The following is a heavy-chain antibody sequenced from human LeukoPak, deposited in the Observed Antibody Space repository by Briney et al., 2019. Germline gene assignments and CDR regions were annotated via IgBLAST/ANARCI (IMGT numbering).Heavy chain of an antibody. Sequence: SETLSLTCAVYGGSFSGYYWSWIRQPPGKGLEWIGEINHSGSTNYNPSLKSRVTISVDTSKNQFSLKLSSVTAADTAVYYCARAELRRGAFDYWGQGTLVTVSS. J-gene: IGHJ4*02. V-gene: IGHV4-34*01. CDR1: GGSFSGYY. CDR2: INHSGST. D-gene: IGHD1-7*01. CDR3: ARAELRRGAFDY.